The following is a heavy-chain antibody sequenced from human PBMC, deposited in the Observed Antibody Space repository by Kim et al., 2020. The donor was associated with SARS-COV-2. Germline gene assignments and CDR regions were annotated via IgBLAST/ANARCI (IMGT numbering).Heavy chain of an antibody. Sequence: SVKVSCKASGGTFSSYAISWVRQAPGQGLEWMGGIIPIFGTANYAQKFQGRVTITADESTSTAYMELSSLRSEDTAVYYCARDRDILTGYYKAYGMDVWGQGTTVTVSS. J-gene: IGHJ6*02. CDR1: GGTFSSYA. CDR3: ARDRDILTGYYKAYGMDV. V-gene: IGHV1-69*13. CDR2: IIPIFGTA. D-gene: IGHD3-9*01.